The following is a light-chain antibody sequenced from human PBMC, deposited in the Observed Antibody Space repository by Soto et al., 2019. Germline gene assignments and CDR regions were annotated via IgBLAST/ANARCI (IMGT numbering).Light chain of an antibody. CDR2: KAS. CDR3: QHYNSYSEA. Sequence: DIQMTQSPSTLSASVGDRVTITCRARQSISSWLAWYQQKPGKAPNLLIYKASTLKSGVPSRFSGSGSGTEVTLTISSLQPDDFATYYCQHYNSYSEAFGQGTKVELK. CDR1: QSISSW. J-gene: IGKJ1*01. V-gene: IGKV1-5*03.